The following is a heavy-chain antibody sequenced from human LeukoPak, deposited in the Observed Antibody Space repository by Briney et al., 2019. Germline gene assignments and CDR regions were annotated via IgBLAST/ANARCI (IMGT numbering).Heavy chain of an antibody. J-gene: IGHJ5*02. V-gene: IGHV3-7*01. CDR1: GFTFSSYW. CDR3: ARDSCSGGSCHNWFDP. D-gene: IGHD2-15*01. CDR2: IKQDGSEK. Sequence: GGPLRLSCRASGFTFSSYWMSWFRQAPGKALEWVANIKQDGSEKDLVHAVKGRFTNSRDNAKNSLYLQMNSLRAEDTAVYYCARDSCSGGSCHNWFDPWGQGTLVTVSS.